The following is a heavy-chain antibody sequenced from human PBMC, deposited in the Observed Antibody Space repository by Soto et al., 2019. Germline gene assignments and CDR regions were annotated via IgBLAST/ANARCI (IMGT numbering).Heavy chain of an antibody. CDR1: GFTFSSYS. CDR2: ISSSSSTI. Sequence: GGSLRLSCAASGFTFSSYSMNWVRQAPGKGLEWVSYISSSSSTIYYADSVKGRFTISRDNAKNSLYLQMNSLRAEDTAVYYCARDTAAADTREYFQHWGQGTLVTVSS. CDR3: ARDTAAADTREYFQH. D-gene: IGHD6-13*01. V-gene: IGHV3-48*01. J-gene: IGHJ1*01.